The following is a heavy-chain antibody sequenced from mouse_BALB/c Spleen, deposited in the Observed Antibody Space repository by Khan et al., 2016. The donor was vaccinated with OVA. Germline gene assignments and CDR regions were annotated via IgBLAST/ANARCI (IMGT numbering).Heavy chain of an antibody. Sequence: QVQLKESGPGLVAPSQSLSITCTVSGFSLTSFGVYWVRQPPGKGLEWLGVIWADGSTNYNSALMSRLSISKDNSKSQVFLEMNSLQTDDTAMYYCASDGYYIDYWGQGTTLTVSS. J-gene: IGHJ2*01. CDR1: GFSLTSFG. D-gene: IGHD2-2*01. V-gene: IGHV2-9*02. CDR2: IWADGST. CDR3: ASDGYYIDY.